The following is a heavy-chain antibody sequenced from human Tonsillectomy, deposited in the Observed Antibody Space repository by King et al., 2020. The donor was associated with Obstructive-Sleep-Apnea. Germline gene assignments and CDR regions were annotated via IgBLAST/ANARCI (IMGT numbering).Heavy chain of an antibody. Sequence: QLQESGPGLVKPSETLSLTCTVSGGSLSSFYWSWVRQPPGKGLEWIGYIYYSGSTNNNPSLKSRVTISIDTSTNQFSLNLNSVTAADTAVYYCASSDYSHYAFDIWGQGTMVTVSS. D-gene: IGHD4-17*01. V-gene: IGHV4-59*01. CDR2: IYYSGST. CDR3: ASSDYSHYAFDI. J-gene: IGHJ3*02. CDR1: GGSLSSFY.